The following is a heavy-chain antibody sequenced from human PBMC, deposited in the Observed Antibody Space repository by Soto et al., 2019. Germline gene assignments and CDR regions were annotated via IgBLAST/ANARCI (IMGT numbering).Heavy chain of an antibody. D-gene: IGHD3-22*01. CDR2: IYDSGIT. V-gene: IGHV4-59*01. J-gene: IGHJ4*02. CDR3: ARTYDSNGYANEFDS. CDR1: GRSINRYY. Sequence: SETLSLTCNVSGRSINRYYWSWVRQPPGKGLEWIGYIYDSGITSYNPSLKSRVTMSADASKNQFSLKLTSVTGADTAVYYCARTYDSNGYANEFDSWGQGILVTVSS.